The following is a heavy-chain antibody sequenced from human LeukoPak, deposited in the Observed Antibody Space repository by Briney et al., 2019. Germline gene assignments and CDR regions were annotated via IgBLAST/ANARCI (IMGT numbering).Heavy chain of an antibody. V-gene: IGHV1-18*01. D-gene: IGHD2-2*01. J-gene: IGHJ4*02. CDR1: GYTFTSHG. CDR3: ARDYCSSTSCLFDY. Sequence: ASVKVSCKASGYTFTSHGISWGRQAPGQGLEWMGWISAYNGNTNYAQKLQGRVTMTTDTSTSTAYMELRSLRSDDTAVYYCARDYCSSTSCLFDYWGQGTLVTVSS. CDR2: ISAYNGNT.